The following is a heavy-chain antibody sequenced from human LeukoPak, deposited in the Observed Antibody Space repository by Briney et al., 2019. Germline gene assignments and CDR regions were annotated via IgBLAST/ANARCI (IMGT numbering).Heavy chain of an antibody. CDR1: GFTFSSYA. CDR2: ISGSGGST. D-gene: IGHD3-16*01. V-gene: IGHV3-23*01. CDR3: TKQAGMTTFAHFDY. Sequence: GGSLRLSCAASGFTFSSYAMNWVRQAPGKRLEWVSAISGSGGSTYYADSVKGRFTISRDNSKNTLYLQMNSLRAEDTAVYYCTKQAGMTTFAHFDYWGQGTLVTVSS. J-gene: IGHJ4*02.